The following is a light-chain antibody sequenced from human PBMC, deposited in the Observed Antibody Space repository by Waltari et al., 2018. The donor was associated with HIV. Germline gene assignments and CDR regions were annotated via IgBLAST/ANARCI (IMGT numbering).Light chain of an antibody. V-gene: IGKV3-20*01. CDR1: KTIRDTF. CDR2: GAS. J-gene: IGKJ1*01. Sequence: EIVLTQSPATMSLSPGERAILSGRASKTIRDTFLAWYKQRPGQAPTLLISGASTRATGSPDKFSGNGSETEFTLTISRLVPADLAVYYCQQYGSPPRTFGQGTKVEIK. CDR3: QQYGSPPRT.